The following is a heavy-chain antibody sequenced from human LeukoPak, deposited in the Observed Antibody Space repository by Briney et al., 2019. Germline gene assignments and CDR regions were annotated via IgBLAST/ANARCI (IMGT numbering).Heavy chain of an antibody. CDR1: GGSFSSSSYY. V-gene: IGHV4-39*01. Sequence: PADTLSLTCTLSGGSFSSSSYYGAGIRQPPGRGRERIGSIYYSGRTYYKPSLKSRVPISVDTSKTQFSLKLSSVTAADTAVYYCARHLGAWSQAAGSFPYFVYWGPGTLVTVSS. D-gene: IGHD6-13*01. J-gene: IGHJ4*02. CDR2: IYYSGRT. CDR3: ARHLGAWSQAAGSFPYFVY.